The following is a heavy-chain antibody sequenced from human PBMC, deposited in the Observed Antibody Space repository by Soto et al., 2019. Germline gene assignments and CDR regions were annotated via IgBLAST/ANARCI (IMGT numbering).Heavy chain of an antibody. CDR1: GGSISSSNYY. J-gene: IGHJ4*02. D-gene: IGHD1-26*01. CDR2: VYYSDNT. CDR3: ARHEVSATTDY. Sequence: SETLSLTCTVSGGSISSSNYYWGWFRQPPGKGLEWIGSVYYSDNTYYNPSLKDRVIISVDTSKKQFSLNLFSVTAADTAVYYCARHEVSATTDYWGQGALVTVS. V-gene: IGHV4-39*01.